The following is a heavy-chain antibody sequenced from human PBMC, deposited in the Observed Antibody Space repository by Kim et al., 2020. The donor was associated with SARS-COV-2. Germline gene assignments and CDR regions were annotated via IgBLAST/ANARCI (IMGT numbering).Heavy chain of an antibody. CDR1: GGTFSSYA. D-gene: IGHD3-10*01. V-gene: IGHV1-69*13. Sequence: SVTVSCKASGGTFSSYAISWVRQAPGQGLEWMGGIIPIFGTANYAQKFQGRVTITADESTSTAYMELSSLRSEDTAVYYCARERYYYGSGTNDAFAIWGQGTMVTVSS. J-gene: IGHJ3*02. CDR2: IIPIFGTA. CDR3: ARERYYYGSGTNDAFAI.